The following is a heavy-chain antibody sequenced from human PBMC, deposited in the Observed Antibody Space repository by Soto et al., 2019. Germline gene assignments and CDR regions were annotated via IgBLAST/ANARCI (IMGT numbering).Heavy chain of an antibody. Sequence: QITLKESGPTLVKPTQTLTLTCTCSGFSLSTSGVAVGWIRQPPGKALEWLALIYWDDDKRYSPSLKSRLTITKDTSKNQVVLTMTNMDPVDTATYYCARRIVATSPGAFDIWGQGTMVTVSS. CDR1: GFSLSTSGVA. V-gene: IGHV2-5*02. CDR2: IYWDDDK. CDR3: ARRIVATSPGAFDI. D-gene: IGHD5-12*01. J-gene: IGHJ3*02.